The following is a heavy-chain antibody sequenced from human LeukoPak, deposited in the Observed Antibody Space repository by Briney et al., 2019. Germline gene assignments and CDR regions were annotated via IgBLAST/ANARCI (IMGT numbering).Heavy chain of an antibody. V-gene: IGHV1-2*02. Sequence: ASVKVSCKPSGYTFTGYYLHWVRQAPGQGLGGMGWINPNTGATIYAEKFQGRVTMTRDTSIDPAYMEMRTLRPDDTAVYYCARDRVGSGWPRPWYFEFWGQGTLITVSS. CDR1: GYTFTGYY. CDR3: ARDRVGSGWPRPWYFEF. CDR2: INPNTGAT. D-gene: IGHD6-19*01. J-gene: IGHJ4*02.